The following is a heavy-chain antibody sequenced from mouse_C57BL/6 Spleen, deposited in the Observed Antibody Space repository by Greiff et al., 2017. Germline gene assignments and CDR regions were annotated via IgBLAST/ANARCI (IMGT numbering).Heavy chain of an antibody. CDR1: GYTFTDYN. V-gene: IGHV1-22*01. CDR2: INPNNGGT. CDR3: ARSGTGTLYYYAMDY. Sequence: EVQVVESGPELVKPGASVKMSCKASGYTFTDYNMHWVKQSHGKSLEWIGYINPNNGGTSYNQKFKGKAKLTVNKSSSTAYMELRSLTSEDSAVYYCARSGTGTLYYYAMDYWGQGTSVTVSS. D-gene: IGHD4-1*01. J-gene: IGHJ4*01.